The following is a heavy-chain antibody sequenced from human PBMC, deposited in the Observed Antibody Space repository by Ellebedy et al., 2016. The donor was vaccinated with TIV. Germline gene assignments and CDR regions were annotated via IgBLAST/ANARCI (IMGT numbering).Heavy chain of an antibody. CDR1: GYTFTSYA. V-gene: IGHV7-4-1*01. D-gene: IGHD2-15*01. J-gene: IGHJ5*02. CDR2: INTNTGNP. CDR3: ARSGVVAATRGVDWFDP. Sequence: AASVKVSCKASGYTFTSYAMNWVRQAPGQGLEWMGWINTNTGNPTYAQGFTGRFVFSLDTSVSTAYLQICSLKAEDTAVYYCARSGVVAATRGVDWFDPWGQGTLVTVSS.